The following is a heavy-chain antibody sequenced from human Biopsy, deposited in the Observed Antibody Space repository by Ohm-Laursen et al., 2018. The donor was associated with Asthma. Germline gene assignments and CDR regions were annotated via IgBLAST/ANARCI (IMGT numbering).Heavy chain of an antibody. CDR3: SREEPTSGWYQGSILR. D-gene: IGHD6-19*01. V-gene: IGHV3-30*03. CDR1: GFTLRRTG. Sequence: RSLRLSCTASGFTLRRTGMHWVRQAPGQGLEWVACISYDGSNKYYADSVKGRSTISRDNSKNTLYLQMNSLRAEDTAVYYCSREEPTSGWYQGSILRWGQGTLVTVSS. J-gene: IGHJ4*02. CDR2: ISYDGSNK.